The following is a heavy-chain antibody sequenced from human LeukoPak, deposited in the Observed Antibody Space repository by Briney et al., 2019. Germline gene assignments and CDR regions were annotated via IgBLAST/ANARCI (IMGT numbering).Heavy chain of an antibody. Sequence: ASVKVSCKASGYTFTNYAMNWVRQAPGQGLELMGWINTNTGNPTYAQDFTGRFVFSLDTSVSTAYLQISSLKAEDTAVYYCASLNSYGYWGEYYFDYWGQGTLVTVSS. J-gene: IGHJ4*02. D-gene: IGHD5-18*01. CDR1: GYTFTNYA. V-gene: IGHV7-4-1*02. CDR2: INTNTGNP. CDR3: ASLNSYGYWGEYYFDY.